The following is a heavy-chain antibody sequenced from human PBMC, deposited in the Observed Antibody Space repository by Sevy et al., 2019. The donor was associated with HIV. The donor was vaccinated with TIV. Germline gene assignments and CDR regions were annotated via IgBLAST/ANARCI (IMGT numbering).Heavy chain of an antibody. CDR2: ISSDGVNK. Sequence: GGSLRLSCSVSGFTFNTYSFHWVRQAPGMGLEWVSVISSDGVNKYYADSVRGRFTISRDNSKSTLYLQMNILRAGDTGVYYCARGGILVEGDDRTTPFDFWGQGTLVTVSS. J-gene: IGHJ4*02. V-gene: IGHV3-30-3*01. D-gene: IGHD2-15*01. CDR1: GFTFNTYS. CDR3: ARGGILVEGDDRTTPFDF.